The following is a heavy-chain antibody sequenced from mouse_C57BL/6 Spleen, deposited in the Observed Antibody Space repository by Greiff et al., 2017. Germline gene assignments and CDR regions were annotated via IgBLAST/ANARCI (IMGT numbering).Heavy chain of an antibody. Sequence: QVQLQQPGAELVKPGASVKLSCKASGYTFTSYWMPWVKQRPGQGLEWIGMIHPNSGSTNYNEKFKSKATLTVDKSSSTAYMQLSSLTSEDSAVYYCARDDYDGFAYWGQGTLVTVSA. V-gene: IGHV1-64*01. CDR3: ARDDYDGFAY. J-gene: IGHJ3*01. CDR2: IHPNSGST. D-gene: IGHD2-4*01. CDR1: GYTFTSYW.